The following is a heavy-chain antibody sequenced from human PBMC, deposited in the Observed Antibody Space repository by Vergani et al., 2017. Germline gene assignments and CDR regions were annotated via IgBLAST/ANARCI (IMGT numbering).Heavy chain of an antibody. Sequence: QVQLVQSGAEVKKPGSSVKVSCKASGGTFSSYAISWVRQAPGQGLEWMGRIIPILGIENYGQKFQGRVTITADKSTSTAYMELSSLRSEDTAVYYCARGGSIYGAIDYWGQGTLVTVSS. V-gene: IGHV1-69*04. J-gene: IGHJ4*02. CDR3: ARGGSIYGAIDY. D-gene: IGHD3-16*02. CDR1: GGTFSSYA. CDR2: IIPILGIE.